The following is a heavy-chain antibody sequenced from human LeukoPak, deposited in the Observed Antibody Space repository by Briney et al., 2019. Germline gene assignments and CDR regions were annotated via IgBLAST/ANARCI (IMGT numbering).Heavy chain of an antibody. Sequence: PSETLSLTCTVSGGSVSGTSYYWGWIRQPPGKGLEWVGYIYYSGSTNYNPSLKSRVTMSLDTSKNQFSLNLNSVTAADTAVYYCGRGYGPHTSGWDDWGQGTPVTVSS. D-gene: IGHD6-19*01. J-gene: IGHJ4*02. V-gene: IGHV4-61*01. CDR3: GRGYGPHTSGWDD. CDR2: IYYSGST. CDR1: GGSVSGTSYY.